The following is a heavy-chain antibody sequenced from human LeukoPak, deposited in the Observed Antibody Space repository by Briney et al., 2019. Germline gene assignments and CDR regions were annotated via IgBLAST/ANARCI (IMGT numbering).Heavy chain of an antibody. J-gene: IGHJ5*02. V-gene: IGHV4-4*09. Sequence: PSETLSLTCTVSGGSISSHYWSWIRQPPRKGPEWIGYIYALGNTNYNPSLKSRVSISADTSNNQFSLKMSSVTAADTAVYYCARLYDWFDPWGQGTLVTVSS. CDR2: IYALGNT. CDR3: ARLYDWFDP. CDR1: GGSISSHY. D-gene: IGHD3-16*01.